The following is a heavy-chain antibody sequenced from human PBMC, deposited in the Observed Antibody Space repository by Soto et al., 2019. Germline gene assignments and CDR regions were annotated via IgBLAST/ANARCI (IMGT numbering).Heavy chain of an antibody. V-gene: IGHV4-30-2*01. CDR2: IYHGGST. Sequence: QLQLQESGSGLVRPSQPLSLSCAVSGDSLSNGGYSWNWIRQPPGKGLEWIGYIYHGGSTYSNPSLEGRVTLSVDTSKNQSSLRLTSVIAADTAVYYCARDRRSFYHDGSGLDYWGQGILVTVSS. J-gene: IGHJ4*02. D-gene: IGHD3-22*01. CDR1: GDSLSNGGYS. CDR3: ARDRRSFYHDGSGLDY.